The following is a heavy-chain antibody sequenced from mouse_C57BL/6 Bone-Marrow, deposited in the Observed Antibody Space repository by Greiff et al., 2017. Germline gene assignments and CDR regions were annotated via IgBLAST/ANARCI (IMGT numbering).Heavy chain of an antibody. CDR2: IYWDDDK. J-gene: IGHJ2*01. V-gene: IGHV8-12*01. CDR3: ARRELVFDY. D-gene: IGHD4-1*01. CDR1: GFSLSTSGMG. Sequence: QVTLKESGPGILQSSQTLSLTCSFSGFSLSTSGMGVSWIRQPSGKGLEWLGHIYWDDDKRYNPSLKSRLTISKDTSSNQVFLKITSVDTADTATYYCARRELVFDYWGQGTTLTVSS.